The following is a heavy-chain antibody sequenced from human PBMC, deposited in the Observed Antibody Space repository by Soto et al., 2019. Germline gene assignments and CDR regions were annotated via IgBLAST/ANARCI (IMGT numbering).Heavy chain of an antibody. Sequence: EVQLLESGGGLVQPGGSLRLSCAGSGFTFINYAMNWVRQAPGKGLEWVSTISGGGDAPFFADSVRGRFTISRDNSKNTVTLQMTNLGVDDTDVYFCARKVPGSTSRPDYWYFELWGRGTLVTVSS. J-gene: IGHJ2*01. CDR3: ARKVPGSTSRPDYWYFEL. V-gene: IGHV3-23*01. D-gene: IGHD3-10*01. CDR2: ISGGGDAP. CDR1: GFTFINYA.